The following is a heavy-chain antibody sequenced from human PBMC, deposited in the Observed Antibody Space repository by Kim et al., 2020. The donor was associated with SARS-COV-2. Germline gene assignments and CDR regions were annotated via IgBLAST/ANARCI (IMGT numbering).Heavy chain of an antibody. D-gene: IGHD5-18*01. J-gene: IGHJ3*02. CDR1: GGPISSYY. Sequence: SETLSLTCTVSGGPISSYYWSWIRQPPGKGLEWIGYIYYSGSTNYNPSLKSRVTISVDTSKNQFSLKLSSVTAADTAVYYCARHTAIVTYHAFDIWVQGT. V-gene: IGHV4-59*01. CDR3: ARHTAIVTYHAFDI. CDR2: IYYSGST.